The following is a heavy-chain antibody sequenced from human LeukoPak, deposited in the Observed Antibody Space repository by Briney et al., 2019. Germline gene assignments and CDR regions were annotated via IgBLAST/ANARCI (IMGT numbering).Heavy chain of an antibody. J-gene: IGHJ3*02. D-gene: IGHD3-22*01. CDR3: ARGPYPYDSSGAFDI. V-gene: IGHV4-61*02. CDR2: ISSSGST. Sequence: KPSETLSLTCTVSGDSISSGDYYWSWIRQPAGKGLEWIGRISSSGSTNYKPSLKSRVTISVDTSKNQFSLKLSSVTAADTAVYFCARGPYPYDSSGAFDIWGQGTMVTVSS. CDR1: GDSISSGDYY.